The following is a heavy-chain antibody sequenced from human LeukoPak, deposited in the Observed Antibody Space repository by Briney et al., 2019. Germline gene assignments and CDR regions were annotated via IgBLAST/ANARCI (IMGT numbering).Heavy chain of an antibody. CDR3: VKQGPNSWHTLEFDD. Sequence: GESLQISCVGSGYSFTTYWIGWVRQKPGKGLDLMAIINPGDSNTNYSPSFRGQVTISADKSINTAYLQWRSLEASDSAMYLCVKQGPNSWHTLEFDDWGQGTLVTVSS. CDR2: INPGDSNT. J-gene: IGHJ4*02. CDR1: GYSFTTYW. V-gene: IGHV5-51*01. D-gene: IGHD2/OR15-2a*01.